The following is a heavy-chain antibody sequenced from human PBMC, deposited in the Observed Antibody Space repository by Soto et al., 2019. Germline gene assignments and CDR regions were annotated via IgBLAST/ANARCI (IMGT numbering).Heavy chain of an antibody. J-gene: IGHJ2*01. CDR3: ARAFNYYDNSGYYLSWYFAL. CDR2: ISYDGSNE. Sequence: WILQAPSKGLGWVTSISYDGSNEYYADSVKGRFTVSRDNSKNTLYLQMNSLRVDDTAVYYCARAFNYYDNSGYYLSWYFALWGSGTLVTVSS. V-gene: IGHV3-30-3*01. D-gene: IGHD3-22*01.